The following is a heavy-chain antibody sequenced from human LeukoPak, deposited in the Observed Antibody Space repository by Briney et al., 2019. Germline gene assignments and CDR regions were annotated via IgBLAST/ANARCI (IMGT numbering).Heavy chain of an antibody. CDR1: GGTFSSYA. CDR3: ARAYGDYVRWLDP. V-gene: IGHV1-69*13. Sequence: SVKVSCKASGGTFSSYAISWVRQAPGQGLEWMGGIIPIFGTANYAQKFQGRVTITADESTSTAYMELSSLRSEDTAVYYCARAYGDYVRWLDPWGQGTLVTVSS. D-gene: IGHD4-17*01. J-gene: IGHJ5*02. CDR2: IIPIFGTA.